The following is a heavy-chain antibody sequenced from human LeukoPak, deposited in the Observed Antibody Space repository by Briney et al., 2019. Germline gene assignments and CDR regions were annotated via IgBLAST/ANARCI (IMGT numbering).Heavy chain of an antibody. CDR3: ARDRDGNWFDP. D-gene: IGHD3-10*01. Sequence: SETLSLTCAVSGGSISSGGYSWSWIRQPPGKGLEWIGYIYHSGSTYYNPSLKSRVTISVDRSKNQFSLKLSSVIAADTAVYYCARDRDGNWFDPWGQGTLVTVSS. J-gene: IGHJ5*02. CDR1: GGSISSGGYS. V-gene: IGHV4-30-2*01. CDR2: IYHSGST.